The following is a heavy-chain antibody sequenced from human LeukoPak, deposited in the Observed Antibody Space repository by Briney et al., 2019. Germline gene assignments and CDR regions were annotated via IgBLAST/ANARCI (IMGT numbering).Heavy chain of an antibody. D-gene: IGHD2-2*01. CDR3: VTYQLLLYGFDY. CDR2: FYSGGST. V-gene: IGHV3-66*01. Sequence: WGSLRLSCAASGFTVSSNYMSWVRQAPGKGLEWVSMFYSGGSTFYADSVKGRFTIARDSSKNTLYLQMNTLRAEDTAVYYCVTYQLLLYGFDYWGQGTLVTVSS. CDR1: GFTVSSNY. J-gene: IGHJ4*02.